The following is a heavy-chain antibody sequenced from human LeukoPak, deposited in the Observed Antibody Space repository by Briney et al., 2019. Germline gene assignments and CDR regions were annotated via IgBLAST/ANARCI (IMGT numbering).Heavy chain of an antibody. V-gene: IGHV5-10-1*01. CDR3: ARHDSGSLSVFDS. CDR1: GYTFTSYW. D-gene: IGHD1-26*01. J-gene: IGHJ4*02. Sequence: GESPEIPCQVSGYTFTSYWIGWVRQMPGKGLEWMGLIDPSDSYTNYSPSFQGHVTISADKSITTAYLQWSSLKASDTAIYYCARHDSGSLSVFDSWGQGTGDSVPS. CDR2: IDPSDSYT.